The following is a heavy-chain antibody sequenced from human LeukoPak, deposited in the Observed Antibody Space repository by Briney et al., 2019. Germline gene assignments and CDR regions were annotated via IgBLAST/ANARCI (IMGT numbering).Heavy chain of an antibody. CDR2: IYYSGST. J-gene: IGHJ5*02. CDR1: GGSISSGDYY. CDR3: ARVGGDWFDP. Sequence: SETLSLTCTVPGGSISSGDYYWSWIRQHPGKGLEWIGYIYYSGSTYYNPSLKSRVTISVDTSKNQFSLKLSSVTAADTAVYYCARVGGDWFDPWGQGTLVTVSS. D-gene: IGHD1-26*01. V-gene: IGHV4-31*03.